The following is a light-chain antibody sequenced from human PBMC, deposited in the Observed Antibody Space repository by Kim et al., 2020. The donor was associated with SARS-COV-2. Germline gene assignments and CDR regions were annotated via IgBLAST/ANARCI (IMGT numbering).Light chain of an antibody. J-gene: IGKJ4*01. CDR1: QSVRSSH. CDR3: QQYSSSPLT. CDR2: GAS. Sequence: EIVLTQSPGTLSLSPGERATLSCRASQSVRSSHLDWYQQKPGQAPRLLISGASSRAAGIPDRFSGSGSGTDFSLTISRLEPEDFAVYYCQQYSSSPLTFGGGTKVEI. V-gene: IGKV3-20*01.